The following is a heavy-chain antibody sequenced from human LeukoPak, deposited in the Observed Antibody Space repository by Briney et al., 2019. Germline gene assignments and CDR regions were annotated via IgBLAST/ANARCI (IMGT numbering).Heavy chain of an antibody. CDR2: IYHSGSP. Sequence: PSETLSLTCTVSGGSISSGDYYWSWIRQPPGKGLEWIGYIYHSGSPYYHPSLKSRVSISVDTSKNQFSLKLSSVSAADTAVYFCAREGANFHSSGYREDWGQGTLVTVPS. CDR1: GGSISSGDYY. J-gene: IGHJ4*02. V-gene: IGHV4-30-4*01. CDR3: AREGANFHSSGYRED. D-gene: IGHD3-22*01.